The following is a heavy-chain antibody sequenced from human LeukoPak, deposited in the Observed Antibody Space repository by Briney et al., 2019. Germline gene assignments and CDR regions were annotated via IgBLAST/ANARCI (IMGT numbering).Heavy chain of an antibody. CDR2: ISSSGSTI. V-gene: IGHV3-48*03. CDR3: ARDPRGITALVDYFDY. D-gene: IGHD5-18*01. Sequence: PGGSLRLSCAASGFTFSSYEMNWVRQAPGKGLEWVSYISSSGSTIYYADSVKGRYTISRDNAKNSLYLQMNSLRVEDTAVYYCARDPRGITALVDYFDYWGQGTLVTVSS. CDR1: GFTFSSYE. J-gene: IGHJ4*02.